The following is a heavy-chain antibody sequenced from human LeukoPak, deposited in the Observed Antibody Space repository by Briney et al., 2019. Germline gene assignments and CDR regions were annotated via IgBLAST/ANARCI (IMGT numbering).Heavy chain of an antibody. J-gene: IGHJ3*02. CDR3: TRRLRKVSPDAFDI. CDR1: RFTFSNYA. CDR2: ISYDGSNK. D-gene: IGHD1-14*01. Sequence: GGSLRLFCAASRFTFSNYAMHWVRQAPGKGLEWVAVISYDGSNKYYADSVKGRFTISRDNSKNTLYLQMNSLRAEDTAVYYCTRRLRKVSPDAFDIWGQGTMVTVSS. V-gene: IGHV3-30-3*01.